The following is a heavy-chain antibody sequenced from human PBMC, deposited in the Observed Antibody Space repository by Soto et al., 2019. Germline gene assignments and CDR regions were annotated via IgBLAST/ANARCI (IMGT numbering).Heavy chain of an antibody. V-gene: IGHV4-31*03. CDR2: IYFTGITGIP. Sequence: SETLSLTCRVFGGSISSGGYYWTWIRQHPGKGLEWIGHIYFTGITGIPYYSPSLKSRVIMSIDTSQSQFSLKLDSVTAADTAVYFCARYNVSGGSVDYWGQGALVTVSS. CDR1: GGSISSGGYY. CDR3: ARYNVSGGSVDY. D-gene: IGHD3-10*01. J-gene: IGHJ4*02.